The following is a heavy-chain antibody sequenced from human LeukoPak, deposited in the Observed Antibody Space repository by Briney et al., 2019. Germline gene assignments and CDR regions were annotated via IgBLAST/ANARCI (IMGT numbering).Heavy chain of an antibody. CDR1: GGSFSGYY. V-gene: IGHV4-34*01. CDR3: ARLDSYYRFDY. Sequence: SETLSLTCAVYGGSFSGYYWSWIRQPPGKGLEWIGEINHSGSTNYNPSLKSRATMSLDTSKNQFSLRLSSVTAADTAVYYCARLDSYYRFDYWGQGTLVTVSS. CDR2: INHSGST. D-gene: IGHD1-26*01. J-gene: IGHJ4*02.